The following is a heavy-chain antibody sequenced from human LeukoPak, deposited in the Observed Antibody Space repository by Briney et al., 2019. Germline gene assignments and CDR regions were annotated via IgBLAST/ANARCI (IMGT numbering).Heavy chain of an antibody. D-gene: IGHD3-10*01. CDR2: IYYSGST. J-gene: IGHJ4*02. CDR1: GGSISSYY. V-gene: IGHV4-59*01. CDR3: ARSTYYYGSGGYYRRFDY. Sequence: PSETLSLTCTVSGGSISSYYWSWIRQPPGKGLEWIGYIYYSGSTNYNPSLKSRVTISVDTSKNQFSLKLSSVTAADTAVYYCARSTYYYGSGGYYRRFDYWGQGTLVTVSS.